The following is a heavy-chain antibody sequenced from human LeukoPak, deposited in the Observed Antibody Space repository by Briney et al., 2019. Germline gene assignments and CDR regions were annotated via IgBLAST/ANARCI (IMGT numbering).Heavy chain of an antibody. V-gene: IGHV3-23*01. CDR1: GFTFSSYA. CDR3: SAFGEIFVY. D-gene: IGHD3-10*01. Sequence: GGSLRLSCAASGFTFSSYAMSWVRQAAGRGLEGVSAISGSGGSTYYADSVKGRLTISRDNAKNSLYLHVNNLRADDMAGYDFSAFGEIFVYWGQGTLVTVSS. CDR2: ISGSGGST. J-gene: IGHJ4*02.